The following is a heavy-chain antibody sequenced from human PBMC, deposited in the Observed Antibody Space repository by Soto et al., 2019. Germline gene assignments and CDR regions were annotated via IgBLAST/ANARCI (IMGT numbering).Heavy chain of an antibody. CDR3: ARDVLCYFYWFGGGVWYDP. V-gene: IGHV1-18*01. D-gene: IGHD3-9*01. J-gene: IGHJ5*02. CDR2: ISAYNGNT. CDR1: GYTFTSYG. Sequence: GASVKVSCKASGYTFTSYGISWVRQAPGQGLEWMGWISAYNGNTNYAQKLQGRVTMTTDTSTSTAYMELRGLRSDDTAVYYCARDVLCYFYWFGGGVWYDPSGQGTLVTVSS.